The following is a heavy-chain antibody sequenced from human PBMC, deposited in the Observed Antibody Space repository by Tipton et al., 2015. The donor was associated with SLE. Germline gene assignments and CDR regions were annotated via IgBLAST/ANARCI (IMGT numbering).Heavy chain of an antibody. Sequence: TLSLTCTVSGGSISSYYWSWIRQPPGNGLEWIGEINHSGSTNYNPSLKSRVTISVDTSKNQFSLKLSSVTAADTAVYYCARRPSYVWGQGTLVTVSS. D-gene: IGHD3-10*02. V-gene: IGHV4-34*01. CDR3: ARRPSYV. J-gene: IGHJ4*02. CDR1: GGSISSYY. CDR2: INHSGST.